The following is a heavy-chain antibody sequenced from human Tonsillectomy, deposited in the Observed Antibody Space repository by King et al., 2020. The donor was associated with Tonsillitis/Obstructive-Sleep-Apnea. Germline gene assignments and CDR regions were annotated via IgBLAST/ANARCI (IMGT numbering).Heavy chain of an antibody. CDR2: IKSKTNGGTT. V-gene: IGHV3-15*01. CDR3: ATERSGAFHI. J-gene: IGHJ3*02. CDR1: ELTFSYEW. Sequence: VQLVESGGGLVKPGGSLGLSCVASELTFSYEWMNWVRQAPGKGLEWVGFIKSKTNGGTTDYAAPLKGRFTISRDDSKNTVFLEMNSLKTEDTAVYFCATERSGAFHIWGQGTMVTVSS.